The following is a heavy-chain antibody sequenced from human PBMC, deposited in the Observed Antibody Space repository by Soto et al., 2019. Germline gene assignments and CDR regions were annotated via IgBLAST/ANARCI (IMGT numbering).Heavy chain of an antibody. D-gene: IGHD3-16*01. CDR2: IYGSGSV. CDR1: GGSISGYY. V-gene: IGHV4-4*07. Sequence: QVQLQESGPRLVQPSEPLSLICSVSGGSISGYYWSWIRQPAGKGLEWIGRIYGSGSVDYHPSLKRRVTMSVDTSKNHFSLKLSSVTAADPAVYYCARDHSDQLCFGGGFDPWGQGILVTVSA. CDR3: ARDHSDQLCFGGGFDP. J-gene: IGHJ5*02.